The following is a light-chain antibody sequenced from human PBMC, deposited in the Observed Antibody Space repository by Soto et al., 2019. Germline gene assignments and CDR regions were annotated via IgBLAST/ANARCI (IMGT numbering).Light chain of an antibody. CDR2: SAS. Sequence: EIVMTQSPATLSVSPGERATLSCRASQSVSNNLAWYQQKPGQAPRLLIYSASTRATGITARFSGSASGTAFTLSISSLQSEDFAVYYCQQYNEWPLTFGGGTKVETK. V-gene: IGKV3-15*01. CDR3: QQYNEWPLT. CDR1: QSVSNN. J-gene: IGKJ4*01.